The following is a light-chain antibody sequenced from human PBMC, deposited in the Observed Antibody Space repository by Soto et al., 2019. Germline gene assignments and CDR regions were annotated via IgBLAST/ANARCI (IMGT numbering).Light chain of an antibody. CDR1: RSVSSNF. V-gene: IGKV3-20*01. CDR3: QQYGSSPIT. J-gene: IGKJ5*01. CDR2: GAS. Sequence: EIVLKQSPGTLSLSPGERATLSCRASRSVSSNFLAWYQQKPGQAPRLLIYGASSRATGIPDRFSGSGSGTDFTVTISRLEPEDFAVYYCQQYGSSPITFGQGTRLEI.